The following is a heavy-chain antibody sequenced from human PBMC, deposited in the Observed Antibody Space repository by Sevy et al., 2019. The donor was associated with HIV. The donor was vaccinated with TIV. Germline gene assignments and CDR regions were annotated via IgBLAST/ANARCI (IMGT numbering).Heavy chain of an antibody. CDR2: IYHSGST. Sequence: SETLSLTCAVSGYSISSGYYWGWIRQPPGKGLEWIGSIYHSGSTYYNPSLKSRVTISVDTSKNQFSLKLGSVTAADTAVYYCASTPTSTGYSSSPAVWGKGTTVTVSS. J-gene: IGHJ6*04. D-gene: IGHD6-13*01. V-gene: IGHV4-38-2*01. CDR3: ASTPTSTGYSSSPAV. CDR1: GYSISSGYY.